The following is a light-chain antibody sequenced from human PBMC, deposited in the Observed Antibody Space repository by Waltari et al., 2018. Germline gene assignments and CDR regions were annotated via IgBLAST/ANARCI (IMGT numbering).Light chain of an antibody. CDR3: QQRTNRQSLS. CDR2: DAS. J-gene: IGKJ4*01. CDR1: ENINIF. Sequence: EIVLTQSPAPLSLSPGERATLPCRASENINIFLAWYQTKPGQAPRLLISDASNRAAGVPARFSGSGSLTDFTLTISSLEPEDFGVYYCQQRTNRQSLSFGGGTRVEIK. V-gene: IGKV3D-11*02.